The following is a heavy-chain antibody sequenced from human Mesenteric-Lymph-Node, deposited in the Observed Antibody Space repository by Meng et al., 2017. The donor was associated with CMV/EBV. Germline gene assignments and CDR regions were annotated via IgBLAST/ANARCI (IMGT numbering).Heavy chain of an antibody. CDR3: ARDASGTRNFDY. CDR1: TYTFNSYY. Sequence: SCKASTYTFNSYYVHWERQAPGQGLEWMGRINPNNSGTNNTQKFQDWVTMTSDTSISTVYMELSRLRSDDTAVYYCARDASGTRNFDYWGQGTLVTVSS. V-gene: IGHV1-2*04. D-gene: IGHD6-13*01. CDR2: INPNNSGT. J-gene: IGHJ4*02.